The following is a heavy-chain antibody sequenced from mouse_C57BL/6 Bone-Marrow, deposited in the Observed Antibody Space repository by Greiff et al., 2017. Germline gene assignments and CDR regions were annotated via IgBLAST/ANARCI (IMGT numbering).Heavy chain of an antibody. CDR3: ASSYSVNAMDY. V-gene: IGHV5-17*01. CDR1: GFTFSDYG. J-gene: IGHJ4*01. Sequence: EVKLVESGGGLVKPGGSLKLSCAASGFTFSDYGMHWVRQAPEKGLEWVAYISSGSSTIYYADTVKGRFTISRDNAKNTLFLQMTSLRSEDAAMYYGASSYSVNAMDYWGQGTSVTVSS. CDR2: ISSGSSTI. D-gene: IGHD2-12*01.